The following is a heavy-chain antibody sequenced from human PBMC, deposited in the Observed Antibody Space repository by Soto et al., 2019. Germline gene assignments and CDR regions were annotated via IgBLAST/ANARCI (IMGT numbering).Heavy chain of an antibody. J-gene: IGHJ3*02. CDR2: INPNTGGT. Sequence: GASVKFSCKASGYAFTNYYIHWVRQAPGQGLEWMGWINPNTGGTNYAQKLHGRVTMTRAASISPAYMELSRLRSDDTAVYSCARGISPKYCSGYSCDALGAFDIWG. CDR3: ARGISPKYCSGYSCDALGAFDI. CDR1: GYAFTNYY. D-gene: IGHD2-15*01. V-gene: IGHV1-2*02.